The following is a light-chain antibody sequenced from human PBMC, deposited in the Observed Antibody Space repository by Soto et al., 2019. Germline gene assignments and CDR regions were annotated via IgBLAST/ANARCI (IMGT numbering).Light chain of an antibody. Sequence: EVVMTRSPAALPVPRGERARLSCGAGQSVRRYLAWYQQKRGQAPRLLIHGASNRAPGIPARDSGRGSRSAFTLTITSLQSEDFAVYYCHQYIHWPHTFGQGTKADSK. CDR2: GAS. CDR1: QSVRRY. V-gene: IGKV3-15*01. J-gene: IGKJ1*01. CDR3: HQYIHWPHT.